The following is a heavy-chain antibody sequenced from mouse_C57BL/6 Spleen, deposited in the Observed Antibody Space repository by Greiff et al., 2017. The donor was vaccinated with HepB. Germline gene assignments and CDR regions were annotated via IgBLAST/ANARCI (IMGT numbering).Heavy chain of an antibody. CDR3: TPAGTVVDAMDY. Sequence: VQLKESGAELVRPGASVKLSCTASGFNIKDYYMHWVKQRPEQGLEWIGRIDPEDGDTEYAPKFQGKATMTADTSSNTAYLQLSSLTSEDTAVYYCTPAGTVVDAMDYWGQGTSVTVSS. CDR2: IDPEDGDT. J-gene: IGHJ4*01. CDR1: GFNIKDYY. V-gene: IGHV14-1*01. D-gene: IGHD1-1*01.